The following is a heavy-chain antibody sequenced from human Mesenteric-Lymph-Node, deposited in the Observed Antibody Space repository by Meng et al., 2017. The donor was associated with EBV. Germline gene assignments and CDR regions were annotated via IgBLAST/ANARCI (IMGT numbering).Heavy chain of an antibody. CDR3: AGASDISGYYGGLDY. J-gene: IGHJ4*02. CDR2: IYHSGRT. CDR1: GGSITRTTW. D-gene: IGHD3-22*01. Sequence: QGQRRGSGPGPVKPSGTLSLTCTVSGGSITRTTWWNWVRQPPGKGLEWIGEIYHSGRTNCKPSLQSRVTMSVDKSQNHFSLKLTSVTAADTAVYYCAGASDISGYYGGLDYWGQGILVTVSS. V-gene: IGHV4-4*02.